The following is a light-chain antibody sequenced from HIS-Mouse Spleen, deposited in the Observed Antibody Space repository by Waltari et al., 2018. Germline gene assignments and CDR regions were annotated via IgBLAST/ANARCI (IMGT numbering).Light chain of an antibody. CDR3: YSTDSSGNHRV. CDR1: AVPKKC. V-gene: IGLV3-10*01. CDR2: EDS. Sequence: SYELTQPPSVSVSPGQTARTTCSGDAVPKKCAYWYQQKSGQAPVLVIYEDSKRPSGIPERFSGSSSGTMATLTISGAQVEDEADYYCYSTDSSGNHRVFGGGTKLTVL. J-gene: IGLJ2*01.